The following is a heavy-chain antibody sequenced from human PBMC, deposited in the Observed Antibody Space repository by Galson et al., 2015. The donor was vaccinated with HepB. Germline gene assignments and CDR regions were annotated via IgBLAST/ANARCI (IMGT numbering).Heavy chain of an antibody. CDR2: IRSNANNYAT. D-gene: IGHD1/OR15-1a*01. Sequence: SLRLSCAASGFTFSGSSMHWVRQAPGKGLEWVGRIRSNANNYATTYGASVTGRFTISRDDSKSTAFLQMNSLKSEDTAIYYCRRLKMTATRTEFDWGQGTLVTVSS. V-gene: IGHV3-73*01. J-gene: IGHJ4*02. CDR1: GFTFSGSS. CDR3: RRLKMTATRTEFD.